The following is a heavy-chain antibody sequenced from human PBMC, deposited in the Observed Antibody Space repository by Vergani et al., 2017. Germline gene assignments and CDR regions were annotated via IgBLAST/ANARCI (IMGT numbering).Heavy chain of an antibody. CDR3: ARGGDEVAAGAFDI. CDR1: GFTFSSYA. J-gene: IGHJ3*02. D-gene: IGHD2-15*01. Sequence: QVQLVESGGGVVQPGRSLRLSCAASGFTFSSYAMHWVRQAPGNGLEWVAVISYDGSNKYYADSVKGRFTISRDNSKNTLYLQMNSLRAEDTAVYYCARGGDEVAAGAFDIWGQGTMVTVSS. CDR2: ISYDGSNK. V-gene: IGHV3-30*04.